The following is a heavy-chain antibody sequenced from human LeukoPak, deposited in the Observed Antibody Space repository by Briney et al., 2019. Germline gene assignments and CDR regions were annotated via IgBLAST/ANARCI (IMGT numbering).Heavy chain of an antibody. CDR1: GGSLSSSSYY. CDR3: ARDQGIAAAGTLNY. D-gene: IGHD6-13*01. V-gene: IGHV4-39*07. Sequence: SETLSLTCTVSGGSLSSSSYYWGWIRQPPGKGLEWIGSIYYSGSTYYNPSLKSRVTISVDTSKNQFSLKLSSVTAADTAVYYCARDQGIAAAGTLNYWGQGTLVTVSS. CDR2: IYYSGST. J-gene: IGHJ4*02.